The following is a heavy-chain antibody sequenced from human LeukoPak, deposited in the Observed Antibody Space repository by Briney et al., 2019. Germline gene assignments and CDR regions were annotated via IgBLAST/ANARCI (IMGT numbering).Heavy chain of an antibody. CDR2: IYYSGST. Sequence: SETLSLTCTVSGGSISSYYWSWIRQPPGKGLEWIGYIYYSGSTNYNPSLKSRVTISVDTSKNQFSLKLSSVTAADTAVYYCARNRDGYNSFDYWGQGTLVTVSS. CDR1: GGSISSYY. CDR3: ARNRDGYNSFDY. D-gene: IGHD5-24*01. J-gene: IGHJ4*02. V-gene: IGHV4-59*01.